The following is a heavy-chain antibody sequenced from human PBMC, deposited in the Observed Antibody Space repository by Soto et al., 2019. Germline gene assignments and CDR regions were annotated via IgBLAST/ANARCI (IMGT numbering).Heavy chain of an antibody. CDR1: GYTFTSYG. V-gene: IGHV1-18*01. J-gene: IGHJ4*02. D-gene: IGHD6-19*01. Sequence: QVQLVQSGAEVKKPGASVKVSCKASGYTFTSYGISWVRQAPGQGLEWMGWISVYNGNTKYAQKFQGRVTMTTDTSTSTADMELRSLRSDDTAVYYCARDEPYNNGWNYFDYWGQGTLVTVSS. CDR2: ISVYNGNT. CDR3: ARDEPYNNGWNYFDY.